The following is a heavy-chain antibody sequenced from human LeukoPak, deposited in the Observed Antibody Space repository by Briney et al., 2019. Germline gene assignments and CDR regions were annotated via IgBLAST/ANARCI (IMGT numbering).Heavy chain of an antibody. V-gene: IGHV4-38-2*02. Sequence: SETRSLICTVSHYSISSNYYWGWIRQPPGKGLEWIGSIYHSGSTYYNPSLKSRVTISVDTSKNQFSLKLTSVTAADTAVYYCARSSGYMSYWGQGTLVTVSS. CDR3: ARSSGYMSY. CDR1: HYSISSNYY. J-gene: IGHJ4*02. D-gene: IGHD3-22*01. CDR2: IYHSGST.